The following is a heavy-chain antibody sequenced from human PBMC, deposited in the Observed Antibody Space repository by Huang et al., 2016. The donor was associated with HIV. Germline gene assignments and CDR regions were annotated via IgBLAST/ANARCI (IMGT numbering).Heavy chain of an antibody. D-gene: IGHD2-8*02. J-gene: IGHJ5*01. CDR2: SSYDGNGR. V-gene: IGHV3-30*18. Sequence: QVWLVESGGGVVQPGRPLRLSCVGSGFSFSSYGIHWVRPAQGKGREWVAFSSYDGNGRSYAGSVKGRFSISRQNAKSTVSLQMNSLRVEDSGVYFCAKGSGHFDSWGQGTLVTVSP. CDR1: GFSFSSYG. CDR3: AKGSGHFDS.